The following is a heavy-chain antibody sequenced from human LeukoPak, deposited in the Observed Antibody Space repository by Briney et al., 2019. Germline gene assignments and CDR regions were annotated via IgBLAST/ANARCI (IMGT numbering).Heavy chain of an antibody. J-gene: IGHJ6*03. CDR3: ARSVEGYCRGGSCYYYSYYMDV. V-gene: IGHV4-59*01. CDR2: IYYSGST. CDR1: GGSISSYY. Sequence: PSETLSLTCTVSGGSISSYYWGWIRQPPGKGLEWIGYIYYSGSTNYNPSLKSRVTISVDTSKNQFSLKLSSVTAADTAVYYCARSVEGYCRGGSCYYYSYYMDVWGKGTTVTVSS. D-gene: IGHD2-15*01.